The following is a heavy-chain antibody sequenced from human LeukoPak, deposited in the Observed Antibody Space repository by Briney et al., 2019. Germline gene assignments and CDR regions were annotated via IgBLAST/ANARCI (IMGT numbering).Heavy chain of an antibody. CDR1: GFTFSSYG. Sequence: GGSLRLSCAASGFTFSSYGMHWVRQAPGKGLEWVTIISYDGSKKDYADSVKSRFTISRDNSKNTLYLQMNSLRAEDTAVYYCAKLPGTTVTTPPSYWGQGTLVTVSS. J-gene: IGHJ4*02. CDR3: AKLPGTTVTTPPSY. CDR2: ISYDGSKK. D-gene: IGHD4-17*01. V-gene: IGHV3-30*18.